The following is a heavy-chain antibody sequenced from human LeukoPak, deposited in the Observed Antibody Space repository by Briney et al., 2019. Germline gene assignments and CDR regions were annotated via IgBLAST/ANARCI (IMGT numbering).Heavy chain of an antibody. D-gene: IGHD3-16*01. J-gene: IGHJ4*02. Sequence: PGGSLRLSCAASGFTFSSYAMSWVRQAPGKGLEWVSITYSGDSTYYADSVRGRFTISRDNSKNTLYLQMNSLRAEDTAVYYCARGGEGRFGFDYWGQGTLVTVSS. CDR3: ARGGEGRFGFDY. CDR2: TYSGDST. CDR1: GFTFSSYA. V-gene: IGHV3-23*03.